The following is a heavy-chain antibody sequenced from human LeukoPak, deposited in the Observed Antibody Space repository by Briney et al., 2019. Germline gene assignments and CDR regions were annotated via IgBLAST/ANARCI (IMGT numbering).Heavy chain of an antibody. D-gene: IGHD6-19*01. V-gene: IGHV4-34*01. CDR2: INHSGST. CDR3: ARDRDSSGWYGGLDY. CDR1: GGSFSGYY. J-gene: IGHJ4*02. Sequence: SETLSLTCAVYGGSFSGYYWSWIRQPPGKGLEWIGEINHSGSTNYNPSLKSRLTIPVDKSKNHFSLKLSSVTAADTAVYYCARDRDSSGWYGGLDYWGQGTLVTVSS.